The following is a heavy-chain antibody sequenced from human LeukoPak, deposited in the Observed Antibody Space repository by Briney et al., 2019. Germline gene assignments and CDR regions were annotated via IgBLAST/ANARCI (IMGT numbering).Heavy chain of an antibody. D-gene: IGHD3-22*01. J-gene: IGHJ4*02. CDR3: ATALVYYDSSGYPHFDY. CDR1: GYTLTELS. CDR2: FDPEDGET. V-gene: IGHV1-24*01. Sequence: ASVKVSCKVSGYTLTELSMHWVRQAPGKGLEWMGGFDPEDGETIHAQKFQGRVTMTEDTSTDTAYMELSSLRSEDTAVYYCATALVYYDSSGYPHFDYWGQGTLVTVSS.